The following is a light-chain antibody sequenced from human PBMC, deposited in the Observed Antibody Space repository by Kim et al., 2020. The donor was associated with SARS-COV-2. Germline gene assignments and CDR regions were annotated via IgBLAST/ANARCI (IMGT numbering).Light chain of an antibody. J-gene: IGKJ1*01. CDR1: QDISNY. CDR3: QKCDSAPWT. CDR2: AAS. V-gene: IGKV1-27*01. Sequence: APVGDRVTIPCRANQDISNYLAWFQLKPGKAPKLLIYAASALQPGVPSRFSGSGSGTDFTLTVTSLQPEDVATYYCQKCDSAPWTFGQGTKVDIK.